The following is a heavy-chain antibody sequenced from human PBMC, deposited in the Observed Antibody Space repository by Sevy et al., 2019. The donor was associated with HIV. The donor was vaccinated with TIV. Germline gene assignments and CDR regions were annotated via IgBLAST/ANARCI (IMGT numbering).Heavy chain of an antibody. CDR1: GGSISSYY. CDR2: IYYSGST. CDR3: ARSRSSGSYFDDY. Sequence: SETLSLTCTVSGGSISSYYWSWIRQPPGKGLEWIGYIYYSGSTNYNPSLKSRVTISVDTSKNQFSLKLSSVTAADTAVYYCARSRSSGSYFDDYWGQGTLVTVSS. V-gene: IGHV4-59*08. D-gene: IGHD1-26*01. J-gene: IGHJ4*02.